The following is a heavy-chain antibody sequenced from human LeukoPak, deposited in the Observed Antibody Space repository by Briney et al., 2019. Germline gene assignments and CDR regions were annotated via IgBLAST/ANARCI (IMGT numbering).Heavy chain of an antibody. CDR2: IYSGGST. CDR3: ARESGYAVGDY. V-gene: IGHV3-53*01. J-gene: IGHJ4*02. D-gene: IGHD5-12*01. Sequence: PGGSLRLSCAASGFTFRSYAMHWVRQAPGKGLEWVSVIYSGGSTYYADSVKGRFTVSRDNSKNTLYLQMNSLRAEDTAMYYCARESGYAVGDYWGQGTLVTVSS. CDR1: GFTFRSYA.